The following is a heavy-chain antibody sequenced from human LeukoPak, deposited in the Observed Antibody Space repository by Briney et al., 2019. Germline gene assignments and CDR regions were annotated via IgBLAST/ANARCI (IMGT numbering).Heavy chain of an antibody. V-gene: IGHV3-30-3*01. CDR2: ISYDGSNK. J-gene: IGHJ3*02. Sequence: PGRSLRLSCAASGFTFSSYAIHWVRQAPGKGLEWVAVISYDGSNKYYADSVKGRFTISRDNSKNTLYLQMNSLRAEDTAVYYCARPVGGYCSGGSCPRAAFDIWGQGTMVTVSS. CDR3: ARPVGGYCSGGSCPRAAFDI. CDR1: GFTFSSYA. D-gene: IGHD2-15*01.